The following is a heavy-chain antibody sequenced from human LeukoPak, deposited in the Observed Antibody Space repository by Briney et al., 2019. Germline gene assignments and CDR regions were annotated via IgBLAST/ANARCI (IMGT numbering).Heavy chain of an antibody. J-gene: IGHJ6*02. CDR3: ATRDV. Sequence: SETLSLTCSVYGGSFSIYYWSWIRQPPGKGLEWIGEINHSGSTNYNPSLKSRVTISVDTSKNQFSLRLSFVTAADTAVYYCATRDVWGQGTTVTVSS. V-gene: IGHV4-34*01. CDR2: INHSGST. CDR1: GGSFSIYY.